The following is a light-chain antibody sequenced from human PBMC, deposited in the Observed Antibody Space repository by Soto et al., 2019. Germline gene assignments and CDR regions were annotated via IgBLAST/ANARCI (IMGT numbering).Light chain of an antibody. V-gene: IGKV3-20*01. CDR3: QQYDSSPRT. CDR2: GAS. J-gene: IGKJ1*01. Sequence: EIVLTQSPGTLSLSPGERATLSCRASQSVSSRSLAWYQQKPGPAPRLLISGASSRAADIPDRFSGSGSRTDFTLTINRLDPEDFAVYYCQQYDSSPRTFGQGTKVDIK. CDR1: QSVSSRS.